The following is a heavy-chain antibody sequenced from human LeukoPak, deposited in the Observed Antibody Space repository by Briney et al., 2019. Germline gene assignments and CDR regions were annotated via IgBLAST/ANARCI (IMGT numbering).Heavy chain of an antibody. D-gene: IGHD1-14*01. CDR3: ARHRGQYNAHDAFDI. Sequence: PSETLSLTCTVSGGSVSGHYWSWIRQTPGKGLEWIGYILYSGSTRYNPSLGSRVTISVDTSKDLLSLKLTSVTAADTALHYCARHRGQYNAHDAFDIWGQGTLVAVSS. CDR1: GGSVSGHY. CDR2: ILYSGST. V-gene: IGHV4-59*08. J-gene: IGHJ3*02.